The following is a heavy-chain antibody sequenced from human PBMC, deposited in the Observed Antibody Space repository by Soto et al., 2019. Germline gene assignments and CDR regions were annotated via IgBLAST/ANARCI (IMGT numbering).Heavy chain of an antibody. J-gene: IGHJ4*02. Sequence: SETLSLTCTVSGVSISGYYWSWIRQSPGKGLEWIGYIHYSGSTNYNPSLKSRVTISVDTSKNQLSLKLSSVTAADTAVYYCARGSAAGTKSPFDYWGQGTLVTVS. CDR1: GVSISGYY. D-gene: IGHD6-13*01. V-gene: IGHV4-59*01. CDR3: ARGSAAGTKSPFDY. CDR2: IHYSGST.